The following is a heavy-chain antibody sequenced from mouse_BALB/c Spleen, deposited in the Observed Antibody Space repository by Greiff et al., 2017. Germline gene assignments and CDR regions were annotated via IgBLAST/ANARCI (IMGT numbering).Heavy chain of an antibody. V-gene: IGHV1-80*01. J-gene: IGHJ4*01. D-gene: IGHD2-4*01. CDR3: ARSVIKDYAMDY. CDR2: IYPGDGDT. CDR1: GYAFSSYW. Sequence: VKLMESGAELVRPGSSVKISCKASGYAFSSYWMNWVKQRPGQGLEWIGQIYPGDGDTNYNGKFKGKATLTADKSSSTAYMQLSSLTSEDSAVYFCARSVIKDYAMDYWGQGTSVTVSS.